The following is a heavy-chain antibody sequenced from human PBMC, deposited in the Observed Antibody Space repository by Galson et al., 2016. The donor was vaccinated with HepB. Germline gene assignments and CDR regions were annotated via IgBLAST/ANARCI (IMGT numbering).Heavy chain of an antibody. V-gene: IGHV3-23*01. J-gene: IGHJ4*02. D-gene: IGHD6-13*01. Sequence: SLRLSCAASGFTFSSYTMSWVRQAPGEGLEWVSILDHTGDITYYADSVKGRFTISRDNAKNSLYLQMNSLRAEDTAFYYCVKGKMSSGSSWHFDYWGQGTLVTVSS. CDR3: VKGKMSSGSSWHFDY. CDR1: GFTFSSYT. CDR2: LDHTGDIT.